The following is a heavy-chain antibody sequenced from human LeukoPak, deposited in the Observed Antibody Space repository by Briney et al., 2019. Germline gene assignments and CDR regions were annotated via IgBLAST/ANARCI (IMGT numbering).Heavy chain of an antibody. CDR1: GGSISSGSCY. CDR3: ARDTQNDYGDLNWFDP. D-gene: IGHD4-17*01. CDR2: IYTSGST. Sequence: SETLSLTCTVSGGSISSGSCYWSWIRQPAGKGLEWIGRIYTSGSTNYNPSLKSRVTISLDTSENQFSLKLSSVTAADTAVYYCARDTQNDYGDLNWFDPWGQGTLVTVSS. V-gene: IGHV4-61*02. J-gene: IGHJ5*02.